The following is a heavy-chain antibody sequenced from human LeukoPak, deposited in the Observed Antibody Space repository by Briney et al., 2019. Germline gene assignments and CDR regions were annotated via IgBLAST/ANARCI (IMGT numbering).Heavy chain of an antibody. Sequence: GRSLRLSCAASGFTFSSYAMHWVRQAPGKGLEWVAVISYDGSNKYYADSVKGRFTISRDNSKNTLYLQINSLRAEDTAVYYCARASLLMTTLTTGSWIDYWGQGTLVTVSS. CDR1: GFTFSSYA. CDR3: ARASLLMTTLTTGSWIDY. V-gene: IGHV3-30-3*01. CDR2: ISYDGSNK. D-gene: IGHD4-17*01. J-gene: IGHJ4*02.